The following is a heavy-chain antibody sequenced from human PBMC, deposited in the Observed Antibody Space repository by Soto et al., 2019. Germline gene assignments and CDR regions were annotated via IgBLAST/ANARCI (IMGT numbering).Heavy chain of an antibody. CDR1: GDSVSRNSVA. Sequence: SQPLSLTCAISGDSVSRNSVAWNWIRQSPSRGLEWLGRTYYRSKWYNDYAVSVKSRISINADTSKNQFSLQLNSVTPEDTAVYYCARDSPGYGDYVLFDYWGQGTLVTVSS. CDR3: ARDSPGYGDYVLFDY. J-gene: IGHJ4*02. CDR2: TYYRSKWYN. D-gene: IGHD4-17*01. V-gene: IGHV6-1*01.